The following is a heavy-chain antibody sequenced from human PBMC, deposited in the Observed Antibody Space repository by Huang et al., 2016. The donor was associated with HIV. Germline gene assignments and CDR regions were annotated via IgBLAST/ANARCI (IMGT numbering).Heavy chain of an antibody. D-gene: IGHD6-13*01. CDR3: ARGLYSSSWAPFDY. CDR1: GDTFTSYA. J-gene: IGHJ4*02. CDR2: INTNPGNP. V-gene: IGHV7-4-1*02. Sequence: QVQLVQSGSELKKPGASVKVSCKASGDTFTSYAMNWVRQAPGQGLEWRGWINTNPGNPTYAQCFTGRFVFSLDTSVSTAYLQISSLKAEDTAVYYCARGLYSSSWAPFDYWGQGTLVTVSS.